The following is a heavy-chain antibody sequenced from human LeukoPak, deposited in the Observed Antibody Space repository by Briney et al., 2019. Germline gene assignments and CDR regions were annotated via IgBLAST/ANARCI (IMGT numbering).Heavy chain of an antibody. CDR1: GYTFTGYY. Sequence: ASVKVSCKASGYTFTGYYMHWVRQAPGQGLEWMGWINPNSGGTNYAQKFQGRVTMTRDTSISTAYMELSRLRFDDTAVYYCAXXTGEGCSYGRYYFDYWGQGTLVTVSS. CDR3: AXXTGEGCSYGRYYFDY. D-gene: IGHD5-18*01. V-gene: IGHV1-2*02. J-gene: IGHJ4*02. CDR2: INPNSGGT.